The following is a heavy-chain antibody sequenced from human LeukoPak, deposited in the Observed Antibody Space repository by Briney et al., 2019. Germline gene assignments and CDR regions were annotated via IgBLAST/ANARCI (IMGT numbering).Heavy chain of an antibody. V-gene: IGHV1-2*02. CDR1: GYTFTGYY. D-gene: IGHD3-22*01. CDR2: INPNSGGT. Sequence: GASVKVSCKASGYTFTGYYMHWVRQAPGQGLEWMGWINPNSGGTNYAQKFQGRVTMTRDTSISTAYMELSRLRSDDTAVYYCARGRQPYYYDSSGYHYFDYWGQGTLVTVSS. CDR3: ARGRQPYYYDSSGYHYFDY. J-gene: IGHJ4*02.